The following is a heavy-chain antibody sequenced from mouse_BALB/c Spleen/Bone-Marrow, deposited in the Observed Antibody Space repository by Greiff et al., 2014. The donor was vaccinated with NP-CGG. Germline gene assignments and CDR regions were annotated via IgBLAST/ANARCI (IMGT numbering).Heavy chain of an antibody. D-gene: IGHD1-1*01. J-gene: IGHJ3*01. Sequence: VQLKESGAELVKPGASVKLSCTASGFNIKDTYMHWVEQRPEQGLGWIGRIDPANGNTKYDPKFQGKATITADTSSNTAYLQLSSLTSEDTAVYYCASYYYGSSSFAYWGQGTLVTVSA. CDR2: IDPANGNT. V-gene: IGHV14-3*02. CDR1: GFNIKDTY. CDR3: ASYYYGSSSFAY.